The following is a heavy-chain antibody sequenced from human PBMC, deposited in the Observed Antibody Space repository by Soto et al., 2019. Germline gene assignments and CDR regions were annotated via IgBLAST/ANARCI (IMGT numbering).Heavy chain of an antibody. D-gene: IGHD2-15*01. CDR3: ARYCSGGRCYNYYGMDV. CDR2: IYYSGST. V-gene: IGHV4-30-4*02. CDR1: GGSISSADYY. Sequence: SETLSLTCTASGGSISSADYYWSWIRQPPGKGLEWIGYIYYSGSTYYNPSLKRRVTIPVDTSKNQFSLKLSSVTATDTAVYYCARYCSGGRCYNYYGMDVWGQGTTVTVSS. J-gene: IGHJ6*02.